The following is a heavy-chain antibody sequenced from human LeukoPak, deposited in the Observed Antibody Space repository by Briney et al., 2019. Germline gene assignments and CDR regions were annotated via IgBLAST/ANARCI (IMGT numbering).Heavy chain of an antibody. V-gene: IGHV3-20*04. D-gene: IGHD4-17*01. J-gene: IGHJ4*02. CDR1: GFTLDDYG. CDR3: AREIHDYGDHGSFDY. Sequence: PGGSLRLSCAASGFTLDDYGMSWVRQAPGKGLEWVSGINWNGGSTGYADSVKGRFTISRDNAKNSLYLQMNSLRAEGTALYYCAREIHDYGDHGSFDYWGQGTLVTVSS. CDR2: INWNGGST.